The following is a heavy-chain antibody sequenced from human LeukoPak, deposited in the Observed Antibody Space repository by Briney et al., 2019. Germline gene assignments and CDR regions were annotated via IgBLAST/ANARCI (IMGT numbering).Heavy chain of an antibody. CDR2: FDPEDGET. CDR1: GYTLTELS. D-gene: IGHD1-7*01. V-gene: IGHV1-24*01. J-gene: IGHJ3*02. CDR3: ATVGDNWNYLAFDI. Sequence: ASVKVSCKVSGYTLTELSMHWVRQAPGEGLEWMGGFDPEDGETIYAQKFQGRVTMTEDTSTDTAYMELSSLRSEDTAVHYCATVGDNWNYLAFDIWGQGTMVTVSS.